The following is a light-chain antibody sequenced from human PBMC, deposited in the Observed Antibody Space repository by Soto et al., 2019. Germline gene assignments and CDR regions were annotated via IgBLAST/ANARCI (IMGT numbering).Light chain of an antibody. Sequence: EIVLTQTPDTLSLSPGERATLSCRSSQSVRDNFLAWYQQRPGQSPRLLIYHAGSRDTGIPERISGSGSETDFTLTIYRLEPEDFAVYYCQQYGSSPYTFGQGAKLSIK. CDR2: HAG. CDR3: QQYGSSPYT. J-gene: IGKJ2*01. V-gene: IGKV3-20*01. CDR1: QSVRDNF.